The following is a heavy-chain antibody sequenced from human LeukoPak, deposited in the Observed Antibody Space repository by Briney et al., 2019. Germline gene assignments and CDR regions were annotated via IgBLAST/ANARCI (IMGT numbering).Heavy chain of an antibody. Sequence: VGSLRLSCAASGFTFSSYSMNWVRQAPGKGLEWVSSISSSSSYIYYADSVKGRFTISRDNAKNSLYLQMNSLRAEDTAVYYCARAGGYSYGSPFGYWGQGTLVTVSS. CDR2: ISSSSSYI. CDR3: ARAGGYSYGSPFGY. V-gene: IGHV3-21*01. J-gene: IGHJ4*02. D-gene: IGHD5-18*01. CDR1: GFTFSSYS.